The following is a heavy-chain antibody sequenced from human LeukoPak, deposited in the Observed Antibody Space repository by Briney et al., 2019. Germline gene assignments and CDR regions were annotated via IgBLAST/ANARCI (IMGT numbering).Heavy chain of an antibody. CDR3: AKDSAFYYIDV. CDR1: GFTFSSYA. Sequence: GGSLRLSCAASGFTFSSYAMSWVRQAPGKGLEWVSAISRSGDSTYYADSVKGRFTISRDNSKNTLYLQMNSLKGDDTAVYYCAKDSAFYYIDVWGKGTTVIISS. J-gene: IGHJ6*03. V-gene: IGHV3-23*01. D-gene: IGHD3-10*01. CDR2: ISRSGDST.